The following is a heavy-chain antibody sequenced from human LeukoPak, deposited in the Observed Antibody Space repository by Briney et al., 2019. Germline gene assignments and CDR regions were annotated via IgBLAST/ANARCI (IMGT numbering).Heavy chain of an antibody. CDR2: ISSSSSTI. CDR3: EGAQAAFDI. V-gene: IGHV3-48*04. J-gene: IGHJ3*02. D-gene: IGHD3-16*01. Sequence: GGSLRLSCAASGFTFSSFGMNWVRQVPGKGLEWVSYISSSSSTIYYADSVKGRFTISRDNAKNSLYLQMNSLRAEDTAVYYCEGAQAAFDIWGQGTMVTVSS. CDR1: GFTFSSFG.